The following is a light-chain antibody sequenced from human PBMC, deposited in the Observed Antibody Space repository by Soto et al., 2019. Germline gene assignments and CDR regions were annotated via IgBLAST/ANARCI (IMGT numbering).Light chain of an antibody. CDR3: PSYDSSLSGWV. J-gene: IGLJ3*02. Sequence: QSVLTQPPSVSGAPGQRVTISCTGSSSNIGAGYDVHWYQQLPGTAPKLLIYGNSNRPSGVPDRFSGSKAGTSASLAITGLQAEDEDEYYCPSYDSSLSGWVFGGGAKLTVL. CDR1: SSNIGAGYD. CDR2: GNS. V-gene: IGLV1-40*01.